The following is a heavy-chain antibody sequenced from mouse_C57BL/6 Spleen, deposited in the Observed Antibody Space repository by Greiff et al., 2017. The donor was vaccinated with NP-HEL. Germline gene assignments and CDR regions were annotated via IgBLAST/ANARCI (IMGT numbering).Heavy chain of an antibody. CDR3: ARQGIYYGSSYSTYYFDY. CDR1: GYTFTSYG. V-gene: IGHV1-81*01. CDR2: IYPRSGNT. D-gene: IGHD1-1*01. Sequence: VQLQQSGAELARPGASVKLSCKASGYTFTSYGISWVKQRTGQGLEWIGEIYPRSGNTYYNEKFKGKATLTADKSSSTAYMELRSLTSEDSAVYFCARQGIYYGSSYSTYYFDYWGQGTTLTVSS. J-gene: IGHJ2*01.